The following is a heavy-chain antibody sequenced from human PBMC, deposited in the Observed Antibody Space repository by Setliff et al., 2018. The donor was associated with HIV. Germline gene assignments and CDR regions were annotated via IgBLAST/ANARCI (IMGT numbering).Heavy chain of an antibody. CDR1: GGSISSGGYY. D-gene: IGHD3-16*01. J-gene: IGHJ6*03. CDR2: IYTSGSA. Sequence: PSETLSLTCTVSGGSISSGGYYWSWIRQPAGKGLEWIGRIYTSGSANYNPSLKSRVTMSVDTSKNQFSLKLTSVTAADTAVYYCARELIWRGALHYFYYMDVWGEGTTVTVSS. V-gene: IGHV4-61*02. CDR3: ARELIWRGALHYFYYMDV.